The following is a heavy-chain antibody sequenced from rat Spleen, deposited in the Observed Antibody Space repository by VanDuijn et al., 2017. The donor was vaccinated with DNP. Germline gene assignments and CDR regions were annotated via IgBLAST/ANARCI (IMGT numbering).Heavy chain of an antibody. Sequence: EVQLQESGPGLVKPSQSLSLTCSVTGYSLTSTYWGWIRKFPGNKMEWIGHISYSGDTTYNPSLESLISITRDTSKNRFFLQLNPVTTEDTATYYCARSEPHYWGQGVMVTVSS. V-gene: IGHV3-1*01. D-gene: IGHD3-4*01. CDR1: GYSLTSTY. CDR2: ISYSGDT. CDR3: ARSEPHY. J-gene: IGHJ2*01.